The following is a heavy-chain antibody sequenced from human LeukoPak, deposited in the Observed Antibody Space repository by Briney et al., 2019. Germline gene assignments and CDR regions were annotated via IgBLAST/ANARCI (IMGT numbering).Heavy chain of an antibody. D-gene: IGHD3-9*01. CDR1: GFTFSSHA. Sequence: GGSLRLSCAASGFTFSSHAMSWVRQAPGKGLEWVSGISGSGGSTNYADSVKGRFTISRDNSKNTLYLQMNSLRAEDTAVYYCAKDGEDYDILTGYPSTTDYWGQGTLVTVSS. CDR2: ISGSGGST. CDR3: AKDGEDYDILTGYPSTTDY. V-gene: IGHV3-23*01. J-gene: IGHJ4*02.